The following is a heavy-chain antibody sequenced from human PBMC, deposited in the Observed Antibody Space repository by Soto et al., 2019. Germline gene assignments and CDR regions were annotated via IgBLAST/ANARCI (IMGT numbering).Heavy chain of an antibody. Sequence: TGGSLRLSCAASGFTFSSYGMHWVRRAPGKGLEWVAVIWYDGSNKYYADSVKGRFTISRDNPKNTLYLQMNSLRAEDTAVYYCARSYDSSGYYPTDYWGQGTLVTGS. CDR1: GFTFSSYG. D-gene: IGHD3-22*01. J-gene: IGHJ4*02. V-gene: IGHV3-33*01. CDR3: ARSYDSSGYYPTDY. CDR2: IWYDGSNK.